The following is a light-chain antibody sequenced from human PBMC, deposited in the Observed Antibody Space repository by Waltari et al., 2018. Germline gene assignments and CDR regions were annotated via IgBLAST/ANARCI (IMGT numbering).Light chain of an antibody. CDR2: RNN. CDR3: SAWDSNLSAYV. CDR1: VGNQG. J-gene: IGLJ1*01. Sequence: VGNQGAAWLQQHQGRLPKVLSYRNNNRPSGISERFSASRSGNTASLTITGLQPEDEADYYCSAWDSNLSAYVFGTGTKVTVL. V-gene: IGLV10-54*04.